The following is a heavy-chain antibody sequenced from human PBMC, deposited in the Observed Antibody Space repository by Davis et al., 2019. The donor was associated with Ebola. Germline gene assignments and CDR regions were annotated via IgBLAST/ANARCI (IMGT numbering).Heavy chain of an antibody. V-gene: IGHV1-3*01. J-gene: IGHJ6*02. Sequence: SVKVSCKASGYNFTNYAMHWVRQAPGQRLEWMAWINAGNGNTKVSQKFQDRVTITRDTSASTAYMELNSLGSEDTAVFYCARIVLLRDFYGMDNWGQGTTVTVSS. CDR2: INAGNGNT. CDR3: ARIVLLRDFYGMDN. D-gene: IGHD1-26*01. CDR1: GYNFTNYA.